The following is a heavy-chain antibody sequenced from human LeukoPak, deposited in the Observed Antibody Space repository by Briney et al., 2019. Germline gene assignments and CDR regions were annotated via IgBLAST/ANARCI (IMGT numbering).Heavy chain of an antibody. CDR2: IYHRGDT. Sequence: SETLSHTCMVSGGSLNSPNYYWGWIRQPPGKPLEWIGSIYHRGDTYYNPSLKSRVTISVYTSKNQFSLILTSVTAPDTPVYYCARLHSGSYYGKPWFAPCGEASLVSASS. D-gene: IGHD1-26*01. V-gene: IGHV4-39*01. J-gene: IGHJ5*02. CDR1: GGSLNSPNYY. CDR3: ARLHSGSYYGKPWFAP.